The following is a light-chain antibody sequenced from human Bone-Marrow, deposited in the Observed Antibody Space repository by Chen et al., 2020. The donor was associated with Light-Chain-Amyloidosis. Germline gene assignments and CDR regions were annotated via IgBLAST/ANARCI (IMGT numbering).Light chain of an antibody. CDR2: RDT. CDR3: QSADSSGTYEVI. CDR1: DLPTKY. J-gene: IGLJ2*01. Sequence: SYELTQPPSVSVSPGQTARITCSGDDLPTKYAYWYKQKPGQAPVLVIHRDTERPSGISERFSGSSSGTTATLTSSGVQAEDEADYHCQSADSSGTYEVIFGGGTKLTVL. V-gene: IGLV3-25*03.